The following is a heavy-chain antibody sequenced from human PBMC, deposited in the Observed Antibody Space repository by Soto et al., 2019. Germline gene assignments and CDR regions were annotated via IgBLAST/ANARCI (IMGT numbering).Heavy chain of an antibody. CDR3: ARDGIVGATTYYYGMDV. Sequence: EVQLVESGGGVVRPGGSLRLSCAASGFTFDDYGMSWVRQAPGKGLEWVSGINWNGGSTGYADSVKGRFTISRDNAKNSLYLQMNSLRAEDTALHYCARDGIVGATTYYYGMDVWGQGTTVTVSS. CDR1: GFTFDDYG. D-gene: IGHD1-26*01. J-gene: IGHJ6*02. V-gene: IGHV3-20*04. CDR2: INWNGGST.